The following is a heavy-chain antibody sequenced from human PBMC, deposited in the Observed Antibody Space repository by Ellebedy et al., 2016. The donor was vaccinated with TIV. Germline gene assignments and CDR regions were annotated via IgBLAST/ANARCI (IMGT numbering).Heavy chain of an antibody. CDR3: ASSPAYDSSGYPGWFDP. CDR2: IYYSGST. V-gene: IGHV4-59*01. D-gene: IGHD3-22*01. CDR1: GGSISSYY. Sequence: MPSETLSLTCTVSGGSISSYYWSWIRQPPGKGLEWIGYIYYSGSTNHNPSLKSRVTISVDTSKNQFSLKLSSVTAADTAVYYCASSPAYDSSGYPGWFDPWGQGTLVTVSS. J-gene: IGHJ5*02.